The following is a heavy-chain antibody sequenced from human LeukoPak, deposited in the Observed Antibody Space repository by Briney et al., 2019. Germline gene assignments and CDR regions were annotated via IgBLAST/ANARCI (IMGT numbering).Heavy chain of an antibody. Sequence: GGSLRLSCAASGFTFSSYGMHWVRQAPGKGLEWVAFIRYDGSNKYYAGSVKGRFTISRDNSKNTLYLQMNSLRAEDTAVYYCAKGPSSGWYLYYYYYGMDVWGQGTTVTVSS. CDR2: IRYDGSNK. J-gene: IGHJ6*02. D-gene: IGHD6-19*01. CDR3: AKGPSSGWYLYYYYYGMDV. CDR1: GFTFSSYG. V-gene: IGHV3-30*02.